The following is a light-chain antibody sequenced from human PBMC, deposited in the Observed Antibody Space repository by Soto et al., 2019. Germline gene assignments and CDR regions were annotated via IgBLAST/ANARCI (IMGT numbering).Light chain of an antibody. J-gene: IGLJ2*01. CDR2: KDS. Sequence: SYELTQPPSVSVSPGQTARITCSGDALPKQYAYWYQQKPVQAPVLVIYKDSERPSGIPERFSGSSSGTTVTLTISGVQAEDEADYYCQSADSSGTVVFGGGTQLTVL. V-gene: IGLV3-25*03. CDR1: ALPKQY. CDR3: QSADSSGTVV.